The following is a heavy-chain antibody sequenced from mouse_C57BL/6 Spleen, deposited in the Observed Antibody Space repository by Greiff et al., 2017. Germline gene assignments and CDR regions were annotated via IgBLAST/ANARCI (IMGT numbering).Heavy chain of an antibody. CDR2: INPYNGDT. CDR3: ARTEGLNYGILYYFDY. D-gene: IGHD2-1*01. V-gene: IGHV1-37*01. J-gene: IGHJ2*01. CDR1: GYSFTGYF. Sequence: EVKLMESGPELVKPGASVKISCKASGYSFTGYFMNWVKQSHGKSLEWIGRINPYNGDTFYNQKFKGKATLTVDKSSSTAHMELLSLTSEDFAVYYCARTEGLNYGILYYFDYWGQGTTLTVSS.